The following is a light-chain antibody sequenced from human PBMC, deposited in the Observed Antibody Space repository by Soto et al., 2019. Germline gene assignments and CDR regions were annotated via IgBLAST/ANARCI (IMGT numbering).Light chain of an antibody. V-gene: IGKV3-15*01. CDR2: GAS. CDR1: QSVSSN. CDR3: QQYNKWPPGT. Sequence: EIVMAQSPATLSVSPGERDTLSCRASQSVSSNLASYQQKPGQTPRLLIYGASTRATGIPARFSGSGSGTDFTLTISSLQSEDSAVCYCQQYNKWPPGTFGQGTKVDIK. J-gene: IGKJ1*01.